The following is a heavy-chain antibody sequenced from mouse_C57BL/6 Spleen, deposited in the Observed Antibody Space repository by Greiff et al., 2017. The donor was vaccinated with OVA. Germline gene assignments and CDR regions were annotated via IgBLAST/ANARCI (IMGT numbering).Heavy chain of an antibody. V-gene: IGHV1-55*01. CDR1: GYTFTSYW. CDR3: ARGLYYFDY. CDR2: IYPGSGST. J-gene: IGHJ2*01. Sequence: LQQPGAELVKPGASVKMSCKASGYTFTSYWITWEKQRPGQGLEWIGDIYPGSGSTNYNEKFKSKATLTVDTSSSTAYMQLSSLTSEDSAVYYCARGLYYFDYWGQGTTLTVSS.